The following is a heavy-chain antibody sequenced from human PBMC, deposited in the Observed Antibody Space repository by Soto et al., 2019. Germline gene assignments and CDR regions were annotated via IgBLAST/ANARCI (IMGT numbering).Heavy chain of an antibody. CDR1: GGSISSYY. CDR3: ARQGRWGLYYYYYMDV. CDR2: IYYSGST. Sequence: SETLSLTCTVSGGSISSYYWSWIRQPPGKGLEWIGYIYYSGSTNYNPSLKSRVTISVDTSKNQFSLKLSSVTAADTAVYYCARQGRWGLYYYYYMDVWGKGTTVTVSS. V-gene: IGHV4-59*08. D-gene: IGHD2-21*02. J-gene: IGHJ6*03.